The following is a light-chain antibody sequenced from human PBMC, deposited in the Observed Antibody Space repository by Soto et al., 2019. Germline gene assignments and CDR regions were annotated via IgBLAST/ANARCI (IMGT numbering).Light chain of an antibody. J-gene: IGKJ4*01. CDR2: GAS. CDR1: ESVSRN. V-gene: IGKV3-15*01. CDR3: QQYNNWPLT. Sequence: ITQSPATLSVSPGERATLSCRASESVSRNLAWYQQKPGQAPRLLIYGASTRATGIPARFSGSGSGTEFTLAISSLQSEDFAVYYCQQYNNWPLTFGGGTKVDIK.